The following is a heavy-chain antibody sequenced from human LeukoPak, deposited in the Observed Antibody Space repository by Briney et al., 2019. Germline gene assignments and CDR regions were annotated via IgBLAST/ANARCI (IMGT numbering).Heavy chain of an antibody. CDR2: IWYDGSNK. V-gene: IGHV3-33*01. D-gene: IGHD3-3*01. J-gene: IGHJ4*02. CDR3: ARDLFDFWSGYNGYYFDY. CDR1: GFTFSSYV. Sequence: GGSLRLSCAASGFTFSSYVMHWVRQAPGKGLEWVAVIWYDGSNKYYADSVKGRFTISRDNSKNTLYLQMNSLRAEDTAVYYCARDLFDFWSGYNGYYFDYWGQGTLVTVSS.